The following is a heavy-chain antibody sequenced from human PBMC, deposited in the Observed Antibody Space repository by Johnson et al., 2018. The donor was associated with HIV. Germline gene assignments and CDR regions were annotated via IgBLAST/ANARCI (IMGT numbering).Heavy chain of an antibody. V-gene: IGHV3-30*18. J-gene: IGHJ3*02. CDR2: MSYDGSTT. Sequence: QVHLVESGGGVVQPGRSLRLSCAASGFTFTNYGMHWVRQAPGKGLQWVAVMSYDGSTTYYADSVKGRFTISRDNSKNTLYLQMNSLGPEEPAVYYCANEEGWKLELRGGDAFDIWGQGIMVTVSS. CDR3: ANEEGWKLELRGGDAFDI. CDR1: GFTFTNYG. D-gene: IGHD1-7*01.